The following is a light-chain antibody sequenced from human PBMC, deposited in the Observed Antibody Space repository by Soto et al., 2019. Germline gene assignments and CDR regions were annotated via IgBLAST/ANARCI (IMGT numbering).Light chain of an antibody. Sequence: DIQMTQSPSTLSASIADRVTITCRASQSISSCVSWYQQKRGNAPKLLIYDASSLESGVPSGFSGSGSGTEFTLTISSLQAEDLATYYCQQRNSYPITFAQGTRLEIK. CDR1: QSISSC. CDR2: DAS. J-gene: IGKJ5*01. V-gene: IGKV1-5*01. CDR3: QQRNSYPIT.